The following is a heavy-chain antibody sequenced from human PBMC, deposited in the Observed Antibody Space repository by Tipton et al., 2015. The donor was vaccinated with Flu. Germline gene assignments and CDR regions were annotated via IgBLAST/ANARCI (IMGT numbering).Heavy chain of an antibody. D-gene: IGHD2-2*01. J-gene: IGHJ4*02. CDR1: GDSVSSDYF. V-gene: IGHV4-38-2*02. Sequence: TLSLTCAVSGDSVSSDYFWYWIRQAPGKGLEWIAYIHRSGSSAYNLSLRSRVSISLEKSKNQFSLQMRSVTASDTAVYYCARDPSLGMPEFFDSWGQGTLVTASS. CDR3: ARDPSLGMPEFFDS. CDR2: IHRSGSS.